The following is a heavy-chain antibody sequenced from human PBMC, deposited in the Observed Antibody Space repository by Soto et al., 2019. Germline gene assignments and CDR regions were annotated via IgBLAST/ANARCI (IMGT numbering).Heavy chain of an antibody. CDR3: ARSIVVVTALDY. J-gene: IGHJ4*02. V-gene: IGHV1-3*01. CDR2: INAGNGNT. CDR1: GYTFTSFF. Sequence: GGPVKVSRKGSGYTFTSFFMHWGRQAPGQRLEWMGWINAGNGNTKYSQKFQGRVTITRDTSASTAYMELSSLRSEDTAVYYCARSIVVVTALDYWGQGTLVTVSS. D-gene: IGHD2-21*02.